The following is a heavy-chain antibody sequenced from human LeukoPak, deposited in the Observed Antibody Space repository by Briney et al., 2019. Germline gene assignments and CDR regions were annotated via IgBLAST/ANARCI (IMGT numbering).Heavy chain of an antibody. D-gene: IGHD5-24*01. J-gene: IGHJ4*02. CDR2: ISGDGTST. Sequence: GGSLRLSCAASGFTFSSYWMHWVRQAPGKGLVWVSRISGDGTSTIYADSVKGRFTISRDNAKNTLYLQMNSLRAEDTAVYYCVRATTKDYFDYWGQGTLVTVSS. CDR3: VRATTKDYFDY. CDR1: GFTFSSYW. V-gene: IGHV3-74*01.